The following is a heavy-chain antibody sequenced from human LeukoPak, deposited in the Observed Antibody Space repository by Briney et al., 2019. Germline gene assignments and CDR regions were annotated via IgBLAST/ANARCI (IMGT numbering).Heavy chain of an antibody. J-gene: IGHJ4*02. CDR3: VRHTTSGWYRVVY. CDR1: GGSISNYF. V-gene: IGHV4-59*01. Sequence: SETLSLTCTVSGGSISNYFWSWIRQPPGKGLEWIGFITYSGSTDHSPSLKSRVTISVDASKNQFSLKLTSVTAADTAVYYCVRHTTSGWYRVVYWGQGTLVTVSS. D-gene: IGHD6-19*01. CDR2: ITYSGST.